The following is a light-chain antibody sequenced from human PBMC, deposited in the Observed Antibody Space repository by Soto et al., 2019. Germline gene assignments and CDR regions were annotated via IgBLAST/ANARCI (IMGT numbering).Light chain of an antibody. J-gene: IGLJ2*01. CDR1: ALSKQY. CDR2: KDS. V-gene: IGLV3-25*03. CDR3: QSVDSSGTYVV. Sequence: SSELTQTPSVSGSPGQTARIICSGDALSKQYAYWYQQKPGQAPVVVIYKDSERPSGIPERFSGSSSGTTVTLTISGVQAEDEADYYCQSVDSSGTYVVFGGGTKVTVL.